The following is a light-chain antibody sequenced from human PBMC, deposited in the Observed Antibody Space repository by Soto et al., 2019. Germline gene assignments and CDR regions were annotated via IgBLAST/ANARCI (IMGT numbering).Light chain of an antibody. Sequence: DIQMTQSPSTLSASVGDRVTITCRASQNINSWLAWYQQKPGKAPKLLIYKASSLESGVQSRFGVSGSGTEFTLAISSLQPDDFAAYYCQHYEIYPITIAQGTRLEIK. CDR3: QHYEIYPIT. CDR1: QNINSW. CDR2: KAS. J-gene: IGKJ5*01. V-gene: IGKV1-5*03.